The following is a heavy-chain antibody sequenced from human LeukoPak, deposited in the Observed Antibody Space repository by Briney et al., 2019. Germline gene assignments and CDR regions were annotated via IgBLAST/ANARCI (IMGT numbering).Heavy chain of an antibody. CDR1: GFTFSSYA. CDR2: ISGSGGST. CDR3: AKGFKRAAAGTRGMNYFDY. V-gene: IGHV3-23*01. J-gene: IGHJ4*02. D-gene: IGHD6-13*01. Sequence: PGGSLRLSYAASGFTFSSYAMSWVRQAPGKGLEWVSAISGSGGSTYYADSVKGRFTISRDNSKNTLYLQMNSLRAEDTAVYYCAKGFKRAAAGTRGMNYFDYWGQGTLVTVSS.